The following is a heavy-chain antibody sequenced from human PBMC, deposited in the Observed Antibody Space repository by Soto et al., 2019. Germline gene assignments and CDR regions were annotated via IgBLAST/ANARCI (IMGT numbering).Heavy chain of an antibody. CDR3: ARASSSEQQLVYYGMDV. Sequence: ASVKVSCKASGYTFTGYYMHWVRQAPGQGLEWMGWINPNSGGTNYAQKFQGWVTMTRDTSISTAYMELSRLRSDDTAVYYCARASSSEQQLVYYGMDVWGQGTTVTVSS. D-gene: IGHD6-13*01. V-gene: IGHV1-2*04. CDR1: GYTFTGYY. J-gene: IGHJ6*02. CDR2: INPNSGGT.